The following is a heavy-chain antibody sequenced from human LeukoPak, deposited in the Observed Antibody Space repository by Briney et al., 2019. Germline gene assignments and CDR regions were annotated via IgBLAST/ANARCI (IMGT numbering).Heavy chain of an antibody. V-gene: IGHV3-7*01. CDR3: ARRLPTDSYYMDV. CDR2: IKQDGSEK. D-gene: IGHD4-11*01. J-gene: IGHJ6*03. Sequence: PGGSLRLSCVASGFTFSSYWMSWVRQAPGKGLEWVANIKQDGSEKYYVDSVKGRFTISRDNAKNSLYLQMNSLRAEDTAVYYCARRLPTDSYYMDVWGKGTTVTVSS. CDR1: GFTFSSYW.